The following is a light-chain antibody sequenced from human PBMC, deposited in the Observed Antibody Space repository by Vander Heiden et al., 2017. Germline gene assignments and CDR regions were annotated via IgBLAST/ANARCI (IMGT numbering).Light chain of an antibody. CDR2: TNN. V-gene: IGLV1-44*01. CDR1: SSNIGSNT. CDR3: AAWDDSLNGRV. Sequence: SVLTHPPSASGAPGQRVTIPCSGSSSNIGSNTVNWYQQFPGTAPKLLISTNNQRPSGVPDRFSGSKSGTSASLAISGLQSEDEADYYCAAWDDSLNGRVFGGGTKLTVL. J-gene: IGLJ3*02.